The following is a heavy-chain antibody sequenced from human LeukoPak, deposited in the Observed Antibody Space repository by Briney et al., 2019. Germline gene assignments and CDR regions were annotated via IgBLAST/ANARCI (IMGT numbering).Heavy chain of an antibody. CDR3: ARANNYYDSSGYYLFDY. CDR2: IWCDGSGT. J-gene: IGHJ4*02. D-gene: IGHD3-22*01. Sequence: GGSLTLSCAASGFTFSSHGLHWVRQAPGKGLEGVAVIWCDGSGTTYADSVKGRFTISRDNAKNTLYLQMNSLRAEDTAVYYCARANNYYDSSGYYLFDYWGLGTLVTVSS. CDR1: GFTFSSHG. V-gene: IGHV3-33*01.